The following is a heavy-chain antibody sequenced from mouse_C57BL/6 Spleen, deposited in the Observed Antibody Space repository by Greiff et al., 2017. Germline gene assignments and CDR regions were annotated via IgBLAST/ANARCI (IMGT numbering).Heavy chain of an antibody. Sequence: EVKLQESGPELVKPGASVKISCKASGYSFTGYYMHWVKQSPEKSLEWIGEINPSTGGTTYNQKFKAKATLTVDKSSSTAYMQLKSLTSEDSAVYYCALYYGSSFDDWGQGTTLTVSS. CDR1: GYSFTGYY. CDR2: INPSTGGT. V-gene: IGHV1-42*01. D-gene: IGHD1-1*01. CDR3: ALYYGSSFDD. J-gene: IGHJ2*01.